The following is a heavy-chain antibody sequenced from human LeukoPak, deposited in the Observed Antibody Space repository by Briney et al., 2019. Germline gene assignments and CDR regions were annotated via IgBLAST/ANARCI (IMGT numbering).Heavy chain of an antibody. V-gene: IGHV3-48*04. CDR2: ISSSGSTI. D-gene: IGHD2-15*01. CDR1: EFTFSSYS. J-gene: IGHJ4*02. CDR3: ASPYCHGGSCHLYFNY. Sequence: PGGSLRLSCAASEFTFSSYSMNWVRQAPGRGLEWISYISSSGSTIYYADSVKGRFTISRDNAKNSLYLQMNSLRAEDTAIYYCASPYCHGGSCHLYFNYWGQGTLVTVSS.